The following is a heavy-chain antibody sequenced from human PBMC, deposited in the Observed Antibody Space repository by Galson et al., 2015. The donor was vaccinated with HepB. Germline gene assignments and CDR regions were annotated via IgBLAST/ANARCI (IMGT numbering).Heavy chain of an antibody. J-gene: IGHJ4*02. Sequence: SLRLSCAASGFTFSSYGMHWVRQAPGKGLEWVAFIRYDESNKYYADSVKGRFTISRDNSNNALYLQMNSLTTEDTAVYYCAKDRDVFLYFGDSDYWGQGSLVTVSS. CDR2: IRYDESNK. CDR3: AKDRDVFLYFGDSDY. V-gene: IGHV3-30*02. CDR1: GFTFSSYG. D-gene: IGHD3-10*01.